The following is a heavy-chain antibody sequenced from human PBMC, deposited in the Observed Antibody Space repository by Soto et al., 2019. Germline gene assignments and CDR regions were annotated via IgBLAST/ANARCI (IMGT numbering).Heavy chain of an antibody. CDR3: NYRRYCSSTSCPRGAFDI. D-gene: IGHD2-2*01. V-gene: IGHV4-31*03. Sequence: SETLSLTCTVSGGSISSGGYYWSWIRQHPGKGLEWIGYIYYSGSTYYNPSLKSRVTISVDTPKNQFSLKLSSVTAADTAVYYCNYRRYCSSTSCPRGAFDIWGQGTMVTVSS. J-gene: IGHJ3*02. CDR1: GGSISSGGYY. CDR2: IYYSGST.